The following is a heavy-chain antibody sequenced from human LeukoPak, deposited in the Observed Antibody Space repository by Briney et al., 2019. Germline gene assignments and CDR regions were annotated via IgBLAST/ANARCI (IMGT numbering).Heavy chain of an antibody. Sequence: PSETLSLTCAVYGGSFSGYYWSWIRQPPGKGLEWIGEINHSGSTNYNPSLKSRVTISVDTSKNQFSLKLRSVTAADTAMYFCARGRTGYQLLPTKKYDHYYYIDVWGKGTTVTVSS. D-gene: IGHD2-2*01. CDR1: GGSFSGYY. J-gene: IGHJ6*03. CDR2: INHSGST. V-gene: IGHV4-34*01. CDR3: ARGRTGYQLLPTKKYDHYYYIDV.